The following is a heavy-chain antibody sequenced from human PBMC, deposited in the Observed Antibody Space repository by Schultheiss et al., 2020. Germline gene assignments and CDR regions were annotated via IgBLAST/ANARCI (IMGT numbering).Heavy chain of an antibody. CDR1: GFSFSDHY. CDR3: ARVDGGNSWAWPDY. V-gene: IGHV3-11*01. CDR2: ISSSGLTV. Sequence: GGSLRLSCAASGFSFSDHYMSWIRQAPGKGLEWISYISSSGLTVYYADSVKGRFTISRDNPKKSLYLQMNSLEAEDTAVYFCARVDGGNSWAWPDYWGQGTLVTVSS. J-gene: IGHJ4*02. D-gene: IGHD4-23*01.